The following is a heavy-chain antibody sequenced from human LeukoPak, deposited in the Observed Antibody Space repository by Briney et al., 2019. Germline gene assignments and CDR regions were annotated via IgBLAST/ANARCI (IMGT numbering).Heavy chain of an antibody. CDR1: GGSISSYY. CDR3: ARVGLYCSSTSCSEWPYYYYYMDV. D-gene: IGHD2-2*01. J-gene: IGHJ6*03. Sequence: PSETLSLTCTVSGGSISSYYWSWIRQPPGKGLEWIGYIYYSGSTNYNPSLKSRVTISVDTSKNQFSLKLSSVTAADTAVYYCARVGLYCSSTSCSEWPYYYYYMDVWGKGTTVTVSS. CDR2: IYYSGST. V-gene: IGHV4-59*01.